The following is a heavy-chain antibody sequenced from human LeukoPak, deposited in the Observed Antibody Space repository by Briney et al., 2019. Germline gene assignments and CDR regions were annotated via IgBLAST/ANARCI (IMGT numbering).Heavy chain of an antibody. J-gene: IGHJ4*02. CDR2: INHSGST. V-gene: IGHV4-34*01. CDR3: ARGQVLLWFGEVPQLDY. CDR1: GGSFSGYY. D-gene: IGHD3-10*01. Sequence: SETLSLTCAVYGGSFSGYYWSWMRQPPGKGLEWIGEINHSGSTNYNPSLKSRVTISVDTSKNQFSLKLSSVTAADTAVYYCARGQVLLWFGEVPQLDYWGQGTLVTGSS.